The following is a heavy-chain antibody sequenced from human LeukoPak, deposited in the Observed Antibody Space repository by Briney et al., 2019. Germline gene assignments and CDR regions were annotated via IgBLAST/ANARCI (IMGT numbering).Heavy chain of an antibody. J-gene: IGHJ4*02. CDR3: ARDPGDYGGNRFDY. D-gene: IGHD4-23*01. Sequence: VASVKVSCKASGYTFTGYYLHWARQAPGQGLEWMGWINPNSGGINYAQKFQGRVTMTRDTSISTAYMELSRLRSDDTAVYYRARDPGDYGGNRFDYWGQGTLATISS. V-gene: IGHV1-2*02. CDR1: GYTFTGYY. CDR2: INPNSGGI.